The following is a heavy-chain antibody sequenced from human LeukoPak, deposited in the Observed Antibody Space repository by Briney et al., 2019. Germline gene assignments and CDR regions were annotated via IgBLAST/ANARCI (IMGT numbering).Heavy chain of an antibody. V-gene: IGHV3-15*01. CDR1: GFTFSNAW. D-gene: IGHD2-15*01. CDR2: IKSKTDGGTT. CDR3: TTDLGCSGGSCVY. J-gene: IGHJ4*02. Sequence: PGGSLRLSCAASGFTFSNAWMSWVRQAPGKGLEWVGRIKSKTDGGTTDYAAPVKGRFTISRDDSKNTLYLQMNSLKTEDTAVYYCTTDLGCSGGSCVYWGQGTLVTVSS.